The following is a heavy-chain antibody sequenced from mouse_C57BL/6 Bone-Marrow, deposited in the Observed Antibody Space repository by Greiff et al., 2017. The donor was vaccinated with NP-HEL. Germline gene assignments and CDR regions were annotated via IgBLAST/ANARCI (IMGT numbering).Heavy chain of an antibody. CDR2: IDPETGGT. V-gene: IGHV1-15*01. Sequence: QVQLKESGAELVRPGASVTLSCKASGYTFTDYEMHWVKQTPVHGLEWIGAIDPETGGTAYNQKFKGKAILTADKSSSTAYMELRSLTSEDSAVYYCTKNPLLTGLFAYWGQGTLVTVSA. D-gene: IGHD4-1*01. J-gene: IGHJ3*01. CDR1: GYTFTDYE. CDR3: TKNPLLTGLFAY.